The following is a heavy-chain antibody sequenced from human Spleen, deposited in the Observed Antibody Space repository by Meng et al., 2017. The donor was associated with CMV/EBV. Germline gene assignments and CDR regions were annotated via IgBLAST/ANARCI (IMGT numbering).Heavy chain of an antibody. J-gene: IGHJ3*02. D-gene: IGHD6-13*01. CDR1: GGSVRSGSYY. CDR2: IFYSGST. CDR3: ARDQGIAAADTRTFDI. Sequence: SETLSLTCTVSGGSVRSGSYYWSWIRQPPGKGLEWIGYIFYSGSTDYNPSLKSRVTISVDTSKNQFSLKLSSVTAADTAVYYCARDQGIAAADTRTFDIWAQGTLVTVSS. V-gene: IGHV4-61*01.